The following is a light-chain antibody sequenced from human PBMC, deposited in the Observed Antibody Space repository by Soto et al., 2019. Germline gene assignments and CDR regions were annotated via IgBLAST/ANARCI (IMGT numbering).Light chain of an antibody. CDR1: QGISSY. CDR3: QQLNKYPST. CDR2: GAS. J-gene: IGKJ4*01. Sequence: IQLTQSPSSLSASVGDRVTITCRASQGISSYLGWYQQKPGKAPKLLIYGASTLQSGFPSRFSGSGSGTDFTLTISSLQPEDFATYYCQQLNKYPSTFGGGTKVEIK. V-gene: IGKV1-9*01.